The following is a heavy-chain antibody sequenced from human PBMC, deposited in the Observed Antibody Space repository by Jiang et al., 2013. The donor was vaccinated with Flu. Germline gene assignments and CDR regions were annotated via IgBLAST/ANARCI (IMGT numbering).Heavy chain of an antibody. D-gene: IGHD1-7*01. Sequence: KGLEYVSAISSNGGSTYYADSVKGRFTISRDNSKNTLYLQMSSLRAEDTAVYYCVKDLLLRPFSSMRIGITGTTSYWGQGTLVTVSS. CDR2: ISSNGGST. V-gene: IGHV3-64D*09. CDR3: VKDLLLRPFSSMRIGITGTTSY. J-gene: IGHJ4*02.